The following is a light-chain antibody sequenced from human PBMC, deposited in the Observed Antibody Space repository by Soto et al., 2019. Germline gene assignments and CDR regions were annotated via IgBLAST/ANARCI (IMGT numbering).Light chain of an antibody. J-gene: IGKJ3*01. V-gene: IGKV3-20*01. CDR2: GTS. Sequence: DIVLTQSPGTLSLSPGERATLSCRASQSVSSTSLAWYQPKPGQAPRLLIYGTSTRATGIPDRLSGSGSGTDFTLTISRLEPEDFAVYYCQQYGSSLFTFGTGTKVDIK. CDR3: QQYGSSLFT. CDR1: QSVSSTS.